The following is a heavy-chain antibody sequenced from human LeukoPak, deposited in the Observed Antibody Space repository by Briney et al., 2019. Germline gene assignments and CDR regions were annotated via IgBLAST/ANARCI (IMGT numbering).Heavy chain of an antibody. CDR3: AKDPDFWSGPFDY. CDR2: ISGSGGGT. V-gene: IGHV3-23*01. D-gene: IGHD3-3*01. J-gene: IGHJ4*02. CDR1: GFTFSSYA. Sequence: GGSLRLSCAASGFTFSSYAMSWVRQAPGKGLEWVSAISGSGGGTYYADSVKGRFTISRDNSKNTLYLQMNSLRAEDTAVYYCAKDPDFWSGPFDYWGQGTLVTVSS.